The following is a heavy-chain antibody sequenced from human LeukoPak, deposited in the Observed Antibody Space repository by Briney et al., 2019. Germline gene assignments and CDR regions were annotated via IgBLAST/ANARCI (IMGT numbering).Heavy chain of an antibody. V-gene: IGHV3-48*03. Sequence: GGSLRLSCAASGFNFRSYEMNWVRQAPGKGLEWVSFISSSGSTIYYADSVKGRFTISRDNAKNSLDLRMNSLRAEDTAVYYCAKTVVTTIFKRGNAFDIWGQGTMVTVSS. CDR2: ISSSGSTI. CDR3: AKTVVTTIFKRGNAFDI. CDR1: GFNFRSYE. J-gene: IGHJ3*02. D-gene: IGHD3-9*01.